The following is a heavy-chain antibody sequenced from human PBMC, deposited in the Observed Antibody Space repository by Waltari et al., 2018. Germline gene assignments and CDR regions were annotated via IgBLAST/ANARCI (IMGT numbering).Heavy chain of an antibody. V-gene: IGHV3-21*01. CDR3: ARGIDSSGWSSNWFDP. D-gene: IGHD6-19*01. Sequence: EVQLVESGGGLVKPGGSLRLSCAASGFTFSSYSMNWVRQAPGKGLEGVSSISSSSSYIYYADSVKGRFTISRDNAKNSLYLQMNSLRAEDTAVYYCARGIDSSGWSSNWFDPWGQGTLVTVSS. J-gene: IGHJ5*02. CDR2: ISSSSSYI. CDR1: GFTFSSYS.